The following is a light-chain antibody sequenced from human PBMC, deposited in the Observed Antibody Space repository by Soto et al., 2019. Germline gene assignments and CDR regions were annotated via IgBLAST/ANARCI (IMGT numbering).Light chain of an antibody. V-gene: IGKV1-33*01. CDR1: QDISNY. J-gene: IGKJ2*01. Sequence: DIQMTQSPSSLSASVGDRVTITCQASQDISNYLNWYQQKPGKAPKLLIYDESNLETGVPSRFRGSGSGTEFTFPISSLQPEDIATYYCQQYDNRPYTFGQGTKLEIK. CDR3: QQYDNRPYT. CDR2: DES.